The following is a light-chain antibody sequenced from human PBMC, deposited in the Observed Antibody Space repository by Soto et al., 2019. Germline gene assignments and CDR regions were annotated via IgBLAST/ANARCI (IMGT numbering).Light chain of an antibody. V-gene: IGKV3-15*01. CDR2: GAS. J-gene: IGKJ1*01. CDR3: QHYHNWPPWT. Sequence: EVVMTQSPATLSVSPGERATLSCRASQSVSINLAWYQQKPGQAPRLLIYGASTRATGIPARFSGSGSGTEFTLTISSLQSDDFALYYCQHYHNWPPWTFGQGTKVEIK. CDR1: QSVSIN.